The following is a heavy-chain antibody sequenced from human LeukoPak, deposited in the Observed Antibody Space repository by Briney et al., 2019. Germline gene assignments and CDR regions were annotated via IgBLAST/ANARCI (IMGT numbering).Heavy chain of an antibody. J-gene: IGHJ4*02. CDR3: ASATRHIVVVTAYDY. V-gene: IGHV3-30*02. CDR1: GFTFSSYG. CDR2: IRYDGSNK. D-gene: IGHD2-21*02. Sequence: GGSLRLSCAASGFTFSSYGMHWVRQAPGKGLEWVAFIRYDGSNKYYADSVKGRFTISRDNSKNTLYLQMNSLRAEDTAVYYCASATRHIVVVTAYDYWGQGTLVTVSS.